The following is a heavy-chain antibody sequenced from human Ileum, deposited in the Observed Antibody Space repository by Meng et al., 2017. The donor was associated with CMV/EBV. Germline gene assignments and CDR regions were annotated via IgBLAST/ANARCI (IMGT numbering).Heavy chain of an antibody. D-gene: IGHD3-16*02. J-gene: IGHJ5*02. CDR3: ARDIVGARVPNWFDP. CDR1: RGSVSSSSYF. Sequence: SRGSVSSSSYFWGWSRQPPGKGLEWIGYIYYRESTNYNPSLKSRVTISVDTSKNQFSLKLSSVTAADTAVYYCARDIVGARVPNWFDPWGQGILVTVSS. CDR2: IYYREST. V-gene: IGHV4-61*01.